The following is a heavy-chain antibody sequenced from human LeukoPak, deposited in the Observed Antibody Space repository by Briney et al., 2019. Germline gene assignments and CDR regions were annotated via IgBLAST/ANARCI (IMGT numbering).Heavy chain of an antibody. J-gene: IGHJ3*02. Sequence: SVKVSCKASGGTFSSYAISWVRQAPGQGLEWMGGIIPIFGTANYAQKFQGRVTITADESTSTAYMELSSLRSEDTAVYYCARGQDIVVVPAALGGYAFDIWGQGTMVTVSS. CDR3: ARGQDIVVVPAALGGYAFDI. D-gene: IGHD2-2*01. CDR2: IIPIFGTA. CDR1: GGTFSSYA. V-gene: IGHV1-69*13.